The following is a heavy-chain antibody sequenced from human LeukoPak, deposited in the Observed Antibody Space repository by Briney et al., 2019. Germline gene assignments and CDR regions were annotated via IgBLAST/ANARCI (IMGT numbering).Heavy chain of an antibody. D-gene: IGHD3-22*01. CDR3: VEADYYDTSNYYYRYFQY. V-gene: IGHV3-64D*09. Sequence: GGSLRLSCSASGFTFSSYTMHWVRQAPGKGLEYVSAISSNGGSTYYADSVKGRFTISRDNSKNTLYLQMSSLRAEDTAVYYCVEADYYDTSNYYYRYFQYWGQGTLVTVSS. CDR1: GFTFSSYT. J-gene: IGHJ1*01. CDR2: ISSNGGST.